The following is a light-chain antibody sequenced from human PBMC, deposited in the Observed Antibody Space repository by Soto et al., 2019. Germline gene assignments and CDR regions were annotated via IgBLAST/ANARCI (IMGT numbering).Light chain of an antibody. J-gene: IGLJ1*01. V-gene: IGLV2-14*01. CDR2: EVS. CDR1: SSDVGGYKY. CDR3: SSFSSSTTLYV. Sequence: QSVLTQPASVSGSPGQSITISCTGTSSDVGGYKYVPWYQHHADKAPKLMIYEVSNRPSGVSNRFSGSKSGNTASLTIYGLQAEDEADYYCSSFSSSTTLYVFGTGTKVTVL.